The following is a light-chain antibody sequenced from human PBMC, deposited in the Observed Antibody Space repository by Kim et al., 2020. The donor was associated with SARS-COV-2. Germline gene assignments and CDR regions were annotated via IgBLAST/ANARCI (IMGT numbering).Light chain of an antibody. CDR1: SLGTYY. CDR3: NSRDSSSNPV. J-gene: IGLJ2*01. Sequence: VGLGQTVSITCQEDSLGTYYASWVQQKPGQAPVLIIYGDNHRPSGIPDRFSGSNSGSTTSLTISGAQAEDEADYYCNSRDSSSNPVFGGGTQLTVL. V-gene: IGLV3-19*01. CDR2: GDN.